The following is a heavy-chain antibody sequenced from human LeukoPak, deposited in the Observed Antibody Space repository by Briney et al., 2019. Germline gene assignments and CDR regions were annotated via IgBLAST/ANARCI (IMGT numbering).Heavy chain of an antibody. CDR1: GFTFSGSA. CDR3: TTDLKWELPTGNFDY. Sequence: GGSLRLSCAASGFTFSGSAMHWVRQASGKGLGWVGRIRSKAKSYATAYAASVKGRFTISRDDSKNTAYLQMNSLKTEDTAVHYCTTDLKWELPTGNFDYWGQGTLVTVSS. CDR2: IRSKAKSYAT. V-gene: IGHV3-73*01. D-gene: IGHD1-26*01. J-gene: IGHJ4*02.